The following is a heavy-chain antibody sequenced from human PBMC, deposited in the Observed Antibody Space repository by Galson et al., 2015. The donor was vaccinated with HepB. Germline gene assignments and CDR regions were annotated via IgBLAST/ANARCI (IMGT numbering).Heavy chain of an antibody. D-gene: IGHD3-16*01. Sequence: SLRLSCAASGFTFSSYAMHWVRQAPGKGLKWVAVISYDGSNKYYADSVKGRFTISRDNSKNTLYLQMNSLRAEDTAVYYCARFDWFDPWGQGTLVTVSS. CDR2: ISYDGSNK. J-gene: IGHJ5*02. V-gene: IGHV3-30-3*01. CDR3: ARFDWFDP. CDR1: GFTFSSYA.